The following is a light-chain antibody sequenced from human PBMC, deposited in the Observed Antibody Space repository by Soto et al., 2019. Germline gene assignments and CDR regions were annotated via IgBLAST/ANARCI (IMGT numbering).Light chain of an antibody. CDR3: CSYAGYSTSAV. CDR1: SSDVGRYNL. J-gene: IGLJ2*01. Sequence: QSVLTQPASVSGSPGQSITISCTGTSSDVGRYNLVSWYQQHPGKAPKLMIYEASKRPSGVSNRFSGSKSGNTASLTISGLQAEDEADYYCCSYAGYSTSAVFGGGTKLTVL. V-gene: IGLV2-23*01. CDR2: EAS.